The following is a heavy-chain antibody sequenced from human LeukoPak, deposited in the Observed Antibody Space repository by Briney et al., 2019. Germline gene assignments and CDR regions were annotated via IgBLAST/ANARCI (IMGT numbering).Heavy chain of an antibody. CDR1: GGSISTYY. CDR3: ARRAINSVMFDY. V-gene: IGHV4-59*08. CDR2: IHYSGST. J-gene: IGHJ4*02. Sequence: SETLSLTCTASGGSISTYYWSWIRQPPGKGLEWIGYIHYSGSTNYNPSLRSRVTISVDTSKNQFSLKLSSATAADTAVYFCARRAINSVMFDYWGQGTLVTVSS. D-gene: IGHD3-16*01.